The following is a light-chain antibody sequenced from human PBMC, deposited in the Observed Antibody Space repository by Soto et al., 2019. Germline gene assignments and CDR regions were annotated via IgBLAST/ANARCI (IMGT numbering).Light chain of an antibody. J-gene: IGKJ2*01. CDR2: GAS. Sequence: EIVLTQSPGTLSLSPGERATLSCRASQSVYNNYLAWYQQKPGQTPRLLVNGASNRATGIPDRFSGGGSGTDFTLTISSLEPEDFAVYYCQQYGLPPRSFGPGTRVEIK. CDR3: QQYGLPPRS. CDR1: QSVYNNY. V-gene: IGKV3-20*01.